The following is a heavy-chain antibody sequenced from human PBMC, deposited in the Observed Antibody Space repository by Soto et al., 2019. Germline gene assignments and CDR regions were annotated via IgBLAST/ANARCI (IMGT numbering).Heavy chain of an antibody. D-gene: IGHD3-22*01. CDR3: ARGWGYDSTDYYYAY. CDR1: GGSFNRHT. J-gene: IGHJ4*02. CDR2: IIPIFGTA. Sequence: QVQLVQSGAEVRKPGSSVRVSCKASGGSFNRHTISWVRQAPGQGLELMGGIIPIFGTANHAQKFQGRVTIIADESKSTVYMELSSLRSEDTAIYSCARGWGYDSTDYYYAYWGQGTLVIVSS. V-gene: IGHV1-69*01.